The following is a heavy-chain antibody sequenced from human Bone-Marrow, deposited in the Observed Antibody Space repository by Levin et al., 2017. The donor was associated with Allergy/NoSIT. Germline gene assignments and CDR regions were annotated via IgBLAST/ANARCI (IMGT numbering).Heavy chain of an antibody. V-gene: IGHV3-21*01. CDR2: ISSSSSYI. D-gene: IGHD3-10*01. J-gene: IGHJ4*02. Sequence: PSETLSLTCAASGFTFSSYSMNWVRQAPGKGLEWVSSISSSSSYIYYADSVKGRFTISRDNAKNSLYLQMNSLRAEDTAVYYCARAAEIWYGSGSYYNAFDYWGQGTLVTVSS. CDR1: GFTFSSYS. CDR3: ARAAEIWYGSGSYYNAFDY.